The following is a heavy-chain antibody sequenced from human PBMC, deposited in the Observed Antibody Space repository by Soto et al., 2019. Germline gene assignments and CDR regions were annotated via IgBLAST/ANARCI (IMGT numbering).Heavy chain of an antibody. Sequence: SVKVSCKASGGTFSSYAISWVRQAPGQGLEWMGGIIPILGTANYAQKFQGRVTITADKSTSTAYMELSSLRSEDTAVYYCARDRLWELPTWSSDAFDIWGQGTMVTVSS. V-gene: IGHV1-69*10. CDR2: IIPILGTA. CDR3: ARDRLWELPTWSSDAFDI. D-gene: IGHD1-26*01. J-gene: IGHJ3*02. CDR1: GGTFSSYA.